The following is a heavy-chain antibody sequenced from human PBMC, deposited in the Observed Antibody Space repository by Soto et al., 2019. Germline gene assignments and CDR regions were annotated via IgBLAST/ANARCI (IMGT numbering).Heavy chain of an antibody. CDR1: GFTFRSYV. D-gene: IGHD3-10*01. V-gene: IGHV3-23*01. J-gene: IGHJ4*02. CDR3: GKLAWLGDLPGYDY. Sequence: ESGGGLVQPGGSLRLSCAASGFTFRSYVMSWVRQAPGKGLEWLSTISGSGSNTYYADSVRGRFAISRDNSKNTLYLQMDSLGAEDTAVYYCGKLAWLGDLPGYDYWGQGTLVTVSS. CDR2: ISGSGSNT.